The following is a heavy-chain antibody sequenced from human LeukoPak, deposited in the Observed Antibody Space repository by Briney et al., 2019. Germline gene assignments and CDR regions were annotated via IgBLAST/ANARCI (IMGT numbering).Heavy chain of an antibody. D-gene: IGHD2-15*01. CDR1: GYTFTGYY. CDR3: ASGCSGGSCYYNSENWFDP. V-gene: IGHV1-2*02. J-gene: IGHJ5*02. Sequence: GASVKVSCKASGYTFTGYYMHWVRQAAGQGLEWMGWINPNSGGTNYAQKFQGRVTMTRDTSISTAYMELSRLRSDDTAVYYCASGCSGGSCYYNSENWFDPWGQGTLVTVSS. CDR2: INPNSGGT.